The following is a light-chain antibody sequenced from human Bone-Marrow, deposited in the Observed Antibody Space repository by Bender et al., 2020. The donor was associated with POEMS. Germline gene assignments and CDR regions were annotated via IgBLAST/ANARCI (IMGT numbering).Light chain of an antibody. V-gene: IGLV2-23*02. CDR3: CSYGGSATSDYV. CDR2: AVT. Sequence: QSALTQPASVSGSPGQSSTISCTGTSSDVGSYNFVSWYQQHPGKAPQLLIYAVTKRPSGVSDRFSGSKSGNTASLTISGVQTDDEADYFCCSYGGSATSDYVFGPGTRVTVL. CDR1: SSDVGSYNF. J-gene: IGLJ1*01.